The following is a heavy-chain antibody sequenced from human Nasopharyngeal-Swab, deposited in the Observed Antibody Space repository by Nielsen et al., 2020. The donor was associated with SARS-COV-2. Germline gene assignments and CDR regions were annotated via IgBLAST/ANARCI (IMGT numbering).Heavy chain of an antibody. V-gene: IGHV4-34*01. CDR2: INHSGRT. D-gene: IGHD6-6*01. Sequence: SETLSLTCAVYGGSFSGYSWSWIRQPPGKGLEWIGEINHSGRTNYNPSLKSRVTISVDTSKNQFSLKLSSVTAADTAVYYWARGGGIAARRAVYYFDLWGRGTLVTVSS. J-gene: IGHJ2*01. CDR1: GGSFSGYS. CDR3: ARGGGIAARRAVYYFDL.